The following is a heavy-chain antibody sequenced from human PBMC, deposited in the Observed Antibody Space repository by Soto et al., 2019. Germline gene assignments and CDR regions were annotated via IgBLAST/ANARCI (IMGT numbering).Heavy chain of an antibody. Sequence: GGSLRLSCAASGFTFSSYSMNWVRQAPGKGLEWVSSISSSSSYIYYADSVKGRFTISRDNAKNSLYLQMNSLRAEDTAVYYCASLIFGVVQPQYYYYYRLDVWGQGTSVTVYS. V-gene: IGHV3-21*01. J-gene: IGHJ6*02. D-gene: IGHD3-3*01. CDR2: ISSSSSYI. CDR3: ASLIFGVVQPQYYYYYRLDV. CDR1: GFTFSSYS.